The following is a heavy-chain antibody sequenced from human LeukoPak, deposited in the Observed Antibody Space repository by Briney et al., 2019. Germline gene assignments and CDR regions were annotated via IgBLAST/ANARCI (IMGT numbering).Heavy chain of an antibody. CDR2: ITNSGDFV. CDR1: GFRFSGHY. Sequence: GGSLRLSCAASGFRFSGHYMSWLRQAPGKGLEWISYITNSGDFVNYADSVKGRFTISRDNAKNSLYLQMNSLRAEDTAVYYCAREARATPDFWGQGTVVTVSS. D-gene: IGHD1-26*01. V-gene: IGHV3-11*01. CDR3: AREARATPDF. J-gene: IGHJ4*02.